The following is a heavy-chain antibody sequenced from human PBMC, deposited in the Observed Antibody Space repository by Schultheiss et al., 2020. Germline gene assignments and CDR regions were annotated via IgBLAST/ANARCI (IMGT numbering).Heavy chain of an antibody. D-gene: IGHD6-19*01. CDR1: GFTFDDYA. V-gene: IGHV3-9*01. CDR3: AKDIGGSGWYHYFDY. CDR2: ISWNSGSI. J-gene: IGHJ4*02. Sequence: GGSLRLSCAASGFTFDDYAMHWVRQAPGKGLEWVSGISWNSGSIGYADSVKGRFTISRDNAKNSLYLQMNSLRAEDTALYYCAKDIGGSGWYHYFDYWGQGTLVTVSS.